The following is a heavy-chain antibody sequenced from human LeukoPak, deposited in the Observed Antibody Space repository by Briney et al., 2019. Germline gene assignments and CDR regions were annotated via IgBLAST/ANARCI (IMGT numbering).Heavy chain of an antibody. CDR3: AKDGGPGYYDSSGYRTTT. V-gene: IGHV3-23*01. Sequence: GGSLRLSCAASGFTFDDYAMHWVRQAPGKGLEWVSAISGSGGSTYYADSVKGRFTISRDNSKNTLYLQMNSLRAEDTAVYYCAKDGGPGYYDSSGYRTTTWGQGTLVTVSS. CDR1: GFTFDDYA. CDR2: ISGSGGST. D-gene: IGHD3-22*01. J-gene: IGHJ5*02.